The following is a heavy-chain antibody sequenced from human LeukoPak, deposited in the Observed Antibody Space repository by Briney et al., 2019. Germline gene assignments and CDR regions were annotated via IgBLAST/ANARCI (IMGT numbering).Heavy chain of an antibody. CDR2: IYYSGST. D-gene: IGHD3-3*01. V-gene: IGHV4-39*01. Sequence: SETLSLTCTVSGGSISSSSYYWGWIRQPPGKGLEWIGSIYYSGSTYYNPSLKSRVTISVDTSKNQFSLKLSSVTAADTAVYYCARYTVLRFLEWSYPQGCDYWGQGTLVTVSS. CDR3: ARYTVLRFLEWSYPQGCDY. CDR1: GGSISSSSYY. J-gene: IGHJ4*02.